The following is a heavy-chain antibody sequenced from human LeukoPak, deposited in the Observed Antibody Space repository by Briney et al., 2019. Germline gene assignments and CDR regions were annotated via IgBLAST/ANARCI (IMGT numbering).Heavy chain of an antibody. V-gene: IGHV3-30*03. CDR2: ISYDGSNK. D-gene: IGHD3-3*01. J-gene: IGHJ4*02. CDR1: GFTFSSYG. Sequence: GGSLRLSCAASGFTFSSYGMHWVRQAPGKGLEWVAVISYDGSNKYYADSVKGRFTISRDNSKNTLYLQMNSLRAEDTAVYYCARVAFWSGYYDYWGQGTLVTVSS. CDR3: ARVAFWSGYYDY.